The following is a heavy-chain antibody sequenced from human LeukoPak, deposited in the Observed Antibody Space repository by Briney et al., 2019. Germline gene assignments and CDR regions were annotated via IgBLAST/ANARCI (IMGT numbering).Heavy chain of an antibody. CDR3: ARAGYSSSWFFDY. J-gene: IGHJ4*02. CDR1: GGSFSGYY. Sequence: SETLSLTCAVYGGSFSGYYWSWIRQPPGKGLEWIGEINHSGSTNYNPSLKSRVTISVDTSKNQFSLKLSSVTAADTAVYYCARAGYSSSWFFDYWGQGTLVTVSS. CDR2: INHSGST. V-gene: IGHV4-34*01. D-gene: IGHD6-13*01.